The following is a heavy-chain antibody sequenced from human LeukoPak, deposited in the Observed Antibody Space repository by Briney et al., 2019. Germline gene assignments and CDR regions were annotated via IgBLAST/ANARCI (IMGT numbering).Heavy chain of an antibody. J-gene: IGHJ3*02. CDR2: ISYDGSNK. D-gene: IGHD3-22*01. CDR1: GFTFSSYA. Sequence: GGSLRLSCAASGFTFSSYAMHWVRQAPGKGLEWVAVISYDGSNKYYADSVKGRFTISRDNSKNTLYLQMNSLRAEDTAVYYCARNYDSSGYPGAFDIWGQGAMVTVSS. V-gene: IGHV3-30-3*01. CDR3: ARNYDSSGYPGAFDI.